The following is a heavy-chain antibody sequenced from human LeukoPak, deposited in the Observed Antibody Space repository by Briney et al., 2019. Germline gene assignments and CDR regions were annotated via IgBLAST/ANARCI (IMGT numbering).Heavy chain of an antibody. D-gene: IGHD2-2*01. CDR1: GYSFTSYW. CDR3: ARVAVVPATVGSDHFDY. J-gene: IGHJ4*02. CDR2: IYPGDSNT. Sequence: GESLKISCKGSGYSFTSYWIGWGRQMPGKGLEWMVIIYPGDSNTRYSPSFQGQVSISAAKSTSTAYLQWSSLKASVTAMYYCARVAVVPATVGSDHFDYWGQGTLVTVSS. V-gene: IGHV5-51*01.